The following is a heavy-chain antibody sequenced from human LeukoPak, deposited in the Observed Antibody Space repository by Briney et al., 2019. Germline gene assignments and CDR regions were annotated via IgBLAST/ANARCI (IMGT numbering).Heavy chain of an antibody. CDR3: ARDKRGGNPTPLSYHLRY. Sequence: GGSLRLSCAASGFTFSSYAMHWVRQAPGKGLEWVAVISYDGSNKYYADSVKGRFTISRDNSKNTLYLQMNSLRAEDTAVYYWARDKRGGNPTPLSYHLRYWGQGTLVTVSS. J-gene: IGHJ4*02. CDR1: GFTFSSYA. V-gene: IGHV3-30-3*01. D-gene: IGHD4-23*01. CDR2: ISYDGSNK.